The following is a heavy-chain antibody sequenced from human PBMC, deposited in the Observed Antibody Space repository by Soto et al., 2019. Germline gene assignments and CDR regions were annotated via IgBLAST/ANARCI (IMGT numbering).Heavy chain of an antibody. CDR3: ARIELGYFGWFHGDYYYYGMDV. CDR1: GFSLSNARMG. D-gene: IGHD3-9*01. Sequence: QVTLKESGPVLVKPTETLTLTCTVSGFSLSNARMGVSWIRQPPGKALEWLAHIFSNDEKSYSTSLKSRLTISKDTSNSQVVLTRTHMDPVDTATYYFARIELGYFGWFHGDYYYYGMDVWCQGTTVTVSS. CDR2: IFSNDEK. V-gene: IGHV2-26*01. J-gene: IGHJ6*02.